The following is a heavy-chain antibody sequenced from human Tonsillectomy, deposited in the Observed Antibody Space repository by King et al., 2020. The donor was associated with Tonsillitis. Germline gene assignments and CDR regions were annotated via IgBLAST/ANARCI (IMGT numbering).Heavy chain of an antibody. CDR1: GGSISSGDYS. J-gene: IGHJ3*02. V-gene: IGHV4-30-4*07. CDR2: IHYSGST. Sequence: QVQLQESGPGLVKPSETLSLTCAVSGGSISSGDYSWSWIRQPPGKGLEWIGYIHYSGSTYFNPSLKSRVTISLDTSKNQFSLKLSSVTAADTAVYYCARGYCSNGICLDAFDIWGQGTMVTVSS. CDR3: ARGYCSNGICLDAFDI. D-gene: IGHD2-8*01.